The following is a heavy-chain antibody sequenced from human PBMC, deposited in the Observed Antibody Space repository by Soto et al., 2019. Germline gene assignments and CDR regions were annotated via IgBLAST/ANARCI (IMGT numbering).Heavy chain of an antibody. J-gene: IGHJ3*02. D-gene: IGHD6-19*01. CDR2: INHSGST. CDR3: ARTGYTSGWYNGAFDI. V-gene: IGHV4-34*01. Sequence: PSETLSLTCAVYRGSFSAYYWSWIRQPPGKGLEWIGEINHSGSTNYNPSLKSRVTISVDTSKNQFSLKLSSVTAADTAVYYCARTGYTSGWYNGAFDIWGQGTMVTVS. CDR1: RGSFSAYY.